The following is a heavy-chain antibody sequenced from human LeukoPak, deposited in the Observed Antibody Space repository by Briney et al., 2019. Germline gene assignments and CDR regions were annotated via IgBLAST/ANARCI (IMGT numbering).Heavy chain of an antibody. D-gene: IGHD4-11*01. Sequence: PSETLSLTCTVSGASISSYHWNWIRQPAGKGLEWIGRIYTSGSTNYSPSLKSRVTISVDMPKNQFSLKLSSVTAADTAVYYCARVTNDAFDIWGQGTMVTVSS. CDR2: IYTSGST. CDR3: ARVTNDAFDI. V-gene: IGHV4-4*07. CDR1: GASISSYH. J-gene: IGHJ3*02.